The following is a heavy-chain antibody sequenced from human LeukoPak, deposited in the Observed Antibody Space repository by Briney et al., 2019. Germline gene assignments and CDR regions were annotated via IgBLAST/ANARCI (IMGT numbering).Heavy chain of an antibody. CDR1: GFTVSSNY. CDR3: AGGSGWISDS. J-gene: IGHJ4*02. D-gene: IGHD6-19*01. CDR2: IKQDGSEK. Sequence: PGGSLRLSCAASGFTVSSNYMSWVRQAPGKGLEWVANIKQDGSEKYYVDSVKGRFTISRDNAKNSLYLQMNSLRAEDTAVYYCAGGSGWISDSWGQGTLVTVSS. V-gene: IGHV3-7*01.